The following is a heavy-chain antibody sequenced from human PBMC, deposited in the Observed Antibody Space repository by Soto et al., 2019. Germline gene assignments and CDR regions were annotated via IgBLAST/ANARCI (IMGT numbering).Heavy chain of an antibody. CDR3: ARGDGNYFDY. Sequence: QVQLVQSGAEVKKPGASVKVSCKASGYTFTNYGITWLRQAPGQGPEWMGWISAYNGHTKYAQNLQGRVTMTTETSTSTAYMELTSLRSDDTALYYCARGDGNYFDYWGQGTVVTFSS. CDR1: GYTFTNYG. D-gene: IGHD1-1*01. J-gene: IGHJ4*02. V-gene: IGHV1-18*01. CDR2: ISAYNGHT.